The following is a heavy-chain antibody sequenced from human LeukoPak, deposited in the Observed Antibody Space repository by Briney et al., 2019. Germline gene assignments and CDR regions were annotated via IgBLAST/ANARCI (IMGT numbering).Heavy chain of an antibody. Sequence: NPSETLSLTCTVSGGSISRSGYYWGWFRQPPGKGLEWIGSIYYSGSTYYNPSLKSRVTISVDTSKNQFSLKLTSVTVADTAVYNCARVENWGSIDYWAQGTLVPVSS. CDR3: ARVENWGSIDY. V-gene: IGHV4-39*07. D-gene: IGHD7-27*01. CDR1: GGSISRSGYY. CDR2: IYYSGST. J-gene: IGHJ4*02.